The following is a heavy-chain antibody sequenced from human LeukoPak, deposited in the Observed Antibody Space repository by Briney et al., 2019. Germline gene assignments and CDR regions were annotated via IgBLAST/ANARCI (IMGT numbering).Heavy chain of an antibody. D-gene: IGHD1-26*01. CDR2: ISYDGSNK. CDR3: ANSDPSGY. CDR1: GFTFSSYG. J-gene: IGHJ4*02. V-gene: IGHV3-30*18. Sequence: GGSLRLSCAASGFTFSSYGMHWVRQAPGKGQEWVAVISYDGSNKYYADSVKGRFTISRDNSKNTLYLQMNSLRAEDTAVYYCANSDPSGYWGQGTLVTVSS.